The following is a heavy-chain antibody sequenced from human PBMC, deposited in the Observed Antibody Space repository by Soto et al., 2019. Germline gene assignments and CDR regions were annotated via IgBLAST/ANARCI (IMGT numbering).Heavy chain of an antibody. V-gene: IGHV3-30-3*01. CDR1: GFTFSSYA. Sequence: QVQLVESGGCVVQPGRSLRLSCAASGFTFSSYAMHWVRQAPGKGLEWVAVISYDGSNKYYADSVKGRFTISRDNSKNTLYLQMNSLRAEDTAVYYCARGGGYSYGGYWGQGTLVTVSS. J-gene: IGHJ4*02. CDR2: ISYDGSNK. CDR3: ARGGGYSYGGY. D-gene: IGHD5-18*01.